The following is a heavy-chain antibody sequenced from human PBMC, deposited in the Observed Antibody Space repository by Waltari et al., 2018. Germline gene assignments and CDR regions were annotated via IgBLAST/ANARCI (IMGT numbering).Heavy chain of an antibody. V-gene: IGHV3-48*03. CDR1: GFMFSAYE. CDR2: ISVSGNRE. D-gene: IGHD6-19*01. J-gene: IGHJ4*02. Sequence: EVYLVESGGGLEQPGGSLRLSCSASGFMFSAYEMNWVRQAAGEGLEWIEYISVSGNREYYADSVKGRFTISRENARDLVFLQMYNLRAEDTALYYCARMMPKYTSGWALDYWGQGTLVTVAS. CDR3: ARMMPKYTSGWALDY.